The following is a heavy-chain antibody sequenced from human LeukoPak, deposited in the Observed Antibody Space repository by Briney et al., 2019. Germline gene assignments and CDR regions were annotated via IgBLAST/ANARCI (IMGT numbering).Heavy chain of an antibody. V-gene: IGHV5-51*01. CDR3: ARLTRSVVDGMDV. J-gene: IGHJ6*02. D-gene: IGHD4-23*01. Sequence: GESLKISCEGSGYSFTSYWIAWVRPMPGKGLEWMGIIYPGDSDTRYSPSFQGQVTISADKSISTAYLQWSSLKASDTAMYYCARLTRSVVDGMDVWGQGTTVTVSS. CDR2: IYPGDSDT. CDR1: GYSFTSYW.